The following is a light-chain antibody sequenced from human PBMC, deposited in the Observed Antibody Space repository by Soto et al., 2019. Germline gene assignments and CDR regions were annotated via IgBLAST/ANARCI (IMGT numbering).Light chain of an antibody. J-gene: IGKJ3*01. CDR1: RDIRNF. CDR2: DAS. V-gene: IGKV1-33*01. CDR3: QHYNNLPFT. Sequence: DIQLTQSPSSLSASVGDRVTITCQASRDIRNFLNWYQQRPARAPKLLIYDASNLETCVPSRFSGSGSETDFTFSNSSLHHELIAIYYCQHYNNLPFTFGPGTKVDL.